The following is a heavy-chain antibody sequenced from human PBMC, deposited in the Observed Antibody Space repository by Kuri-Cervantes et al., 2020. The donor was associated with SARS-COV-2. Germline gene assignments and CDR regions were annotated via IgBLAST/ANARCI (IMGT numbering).Heavy chain of an antibody. J-gene: IGHJ4*02. CDR2: IYHTGTT. CDR1: GYSISSGYK. CDR3: AGPHCSAGSCYVY. Sequence: SETLSLTCVVSGYSISSGYKRGWIRQPPGKGLEWIGSIYHTGTTSYNPSLKSRVTIGVDTSQNQLSLKLNSVTAADTAVYYCAGPHCSAGSCYVYWGKGTLTVSS. D-gene: IGHD2-15*01. V-gene: IGHV4-38-2*01.